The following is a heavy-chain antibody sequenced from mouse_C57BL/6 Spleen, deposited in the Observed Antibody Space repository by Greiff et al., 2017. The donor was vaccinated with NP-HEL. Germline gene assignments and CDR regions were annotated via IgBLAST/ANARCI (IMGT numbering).Heavy chain of an antibody. CDR1: GYTFTSYG. Sequence: QVQLQQSGAELARPGASVKLSCKASGYTFTSYGISWVKQRTGQGLEWIGEIYPRSGNTYYNEKFKGKATLTADKSSSTAYMELRSLTSEDSAVYFCASNYYGNYGGYFDYWGQGTTLTVSS. J-gene: IGHJ2*01. V-gene: IGHV1-81*01. CDR2: IYPRSGNT. D-gene: IGHD2-1*01. CDR3: ASNYYGNYGGYFDY.